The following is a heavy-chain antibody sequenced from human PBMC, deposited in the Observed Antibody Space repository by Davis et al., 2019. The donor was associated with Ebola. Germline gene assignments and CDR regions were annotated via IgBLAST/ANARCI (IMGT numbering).Heavy chain of an antibody. V-gene: IGHV4-39*07. D-gene: IGHD3-16*01. J-gene: IGHJ5*02. CDR3: ARDLAS. Sequence: SETLSLTCTVSGGSISSSSYYWGWIRQPPGKGLEWIGSIYYSGSTNYNPSLKSRVTISVDTSKNQFSLKLSSVTSADTAVYYCARDLASWGQGTLVTVSS. CDR1: GGSISSSSYY. CDR2: IYYSGST.